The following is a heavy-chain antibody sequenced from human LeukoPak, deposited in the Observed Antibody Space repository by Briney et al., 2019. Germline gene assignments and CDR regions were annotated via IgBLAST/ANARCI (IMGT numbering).Heavy chain of an antibody. J-gene: IGHJ6*03. D-gene: IGHD6-13*01. V-gene: IGHV4-38-2*01. CDR2: TYHSGNT. CDR1: GYSISSGYY. CDR3: ARQGGSSSPYYYYYMDV. Sequence: SETLSLTCAVSGYSISSGYYWGWFRQPPGKGLEWIGCTYHSGNTYYNPSLKSRVTISVDTSKNLFSLSLTSVTAADTAVYYCARQGGSSSPYYYYYMDVWGKGTTVTVSS.